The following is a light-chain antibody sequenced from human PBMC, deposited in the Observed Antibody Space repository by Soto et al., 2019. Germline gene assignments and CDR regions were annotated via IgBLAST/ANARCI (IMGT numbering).Light chain of an antibody. CDR3: QEYNSAPPWT. CDR1: QGISNY. V-gene: IGKV1-27*01. Sequence: DIQMTQSPSSLSASVGDRVTITCRASQGISNYLAWYQQKPGKVPKLLIYAASTLQSGVPSRFSGSGSGTDFTLTISSLQPEDVATYYCQEYNSAPPWTFGQGTQVEIK. J-gene: IGKJ1*01. CDR2: AAS.